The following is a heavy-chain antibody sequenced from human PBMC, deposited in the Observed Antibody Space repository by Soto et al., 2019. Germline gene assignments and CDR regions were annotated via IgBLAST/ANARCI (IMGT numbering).Heavy chain of an antibody. CDR2: IDWDDDK. Sequence: SGPTLVNPTQTLTLTCTCSGFSLSTSGMCVSWIRQPPGKALEWLARIDWDDDKYYSTSLKTRLTISKDTSKNQVVLTMTNMDPVDTATYYCARIPSNWNLNPGYYYYYGMDVWGQGTTVTVSS. J-gene: IGHJ6*02. V-gene: IGHV2-70*11. CDR3: ARIPSNWNLNPGYYYYYGMDV. CDR1: GFSLSTSGMC. D-gene: IGHD1-7*01.